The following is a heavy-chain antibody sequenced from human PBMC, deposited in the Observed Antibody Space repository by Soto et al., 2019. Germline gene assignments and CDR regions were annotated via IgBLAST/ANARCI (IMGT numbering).Heavy chain of an antibody. Sequence: QLQLQESGPGLVKPTETLSLTCTVSGGSISSSSYYWGWIRQPPGKRLEWIGSIYYNVSTYYNPSLKSRGTISVDTSKNQYSLKLSTVTAADTAVYYCARSTPFAQWGYRGQGTLVTVSS. V-gene: IGHV4-39*01. CDR2: IYYNVST. D-gene: IGHD1-1*01. J-gene: IGHJ4*02. CDR1: GGSISSSSYY. CDR3: ARSTPFAQWGY.